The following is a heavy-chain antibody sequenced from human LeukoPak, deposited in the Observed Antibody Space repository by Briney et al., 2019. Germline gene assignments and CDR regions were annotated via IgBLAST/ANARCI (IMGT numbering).Heavy chain of an antibody. Sequence: ASVKVSCKASGYTFTRYGISWVRQAPGQGLEWMGWISAYNGNTNYAQKLQGRVTMTTDTSTTTAYMELRSLRSDDTAVYYCARDPPSYYYDSSGYYSLYYFDYWGQGTLVTVSS. V-gene: IGHV1-18*01. CDR3: ARDPPSYYYDSSGYYSLYYFDY. D-gene: IGHD3-22*01. J-gene: IGHJ4*02. CDR2: ISAYNGNT. CDR1: GYTFTRYG.